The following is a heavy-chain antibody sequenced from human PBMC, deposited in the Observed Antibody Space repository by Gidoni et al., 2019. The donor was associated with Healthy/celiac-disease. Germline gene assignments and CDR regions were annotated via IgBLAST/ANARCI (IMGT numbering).Heavy chain of an antibody. CDR1: GSPVEAYG. CDR2: INWNGGST. Sequence: EVQLVESGGGVVRPGGSLERPWAGFGSPVEAYGMSWVRQAPGKGLEWVSGINWNGGSTGYADSVKGRFTISRDNAKNSLYLQMNSLRAEDTALYHCARDLVAYCSGGSCPKDIWGQGTMVTVSS. D-gene: IGHD2-15*01. V-gene: IGHV3-20*01. CDR3: ARDLVAYCSGGSCPKDI. J-gene: IGHJ3*02.